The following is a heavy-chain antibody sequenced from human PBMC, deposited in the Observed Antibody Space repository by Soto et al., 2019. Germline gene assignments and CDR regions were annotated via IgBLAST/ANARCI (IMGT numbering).Heavy chain of an antibody. CDR1: GFTFSSYA. CDR2: ITFRGDNT. CDR3: AKLGTMGVFDN. V-gene: IGHV3-23*01. J-gene: IGHJ4*02. D-gene: IGHD1-26*01. Sequence: ESGGGLVPPGGSLRLSCAASGFTFSSYAMSWVRQAPGEGLEWLAGITFRGDNTYYADSVKGRFTLSRDNSRNRLDLQMNSLKFEDTALYYCAKLGTMGVFDNWGQGTLLTVSS.